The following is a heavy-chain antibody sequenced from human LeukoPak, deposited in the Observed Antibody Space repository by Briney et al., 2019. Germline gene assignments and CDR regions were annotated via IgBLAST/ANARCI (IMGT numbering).Heavy chain of an antibody. CDR2: IYYSGST. CDR3: ARGYGSGSHYFDY. CDR1: GDSISNYY. Sequence: SETRSLTCTVSGDSISNYYWSWIRQPPGKGLEWIGYIYYSGSTNYNPSLKSRVTISVDTSKNQFSLKLSSVTAADMALYYCARGYGSGSHYFDYWGQGSLVTVSS. D-gene: IGHD3-10*01. J-gene: IGHJ4*02. V-gene: IGHV4-59*01.